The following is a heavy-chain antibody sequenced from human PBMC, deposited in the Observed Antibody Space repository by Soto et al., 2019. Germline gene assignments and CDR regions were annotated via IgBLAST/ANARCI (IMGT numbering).Heavy chain of an antibody. D-gene: IGHD3-9*01. V-gene: IGHV3-33*01. CDR1: GFTFSSYG. Sequence: QVQLVESGGGVVQPGRSLRLSCAASGFTFSSYGMHWVRQAPGKGLEWVAVIWYDGSNKYYADSVKGRFTISRDNSKNALYLQMNSLRAEDTAVYYCARDFDWVLYSRPKYYYYGMDVWGQGTTVTVSS. CDR3: ARDFDWVLYSRPKYYYYGMDV. CDR2: IWYDGSNK. J-gene: IGHJ6*02.